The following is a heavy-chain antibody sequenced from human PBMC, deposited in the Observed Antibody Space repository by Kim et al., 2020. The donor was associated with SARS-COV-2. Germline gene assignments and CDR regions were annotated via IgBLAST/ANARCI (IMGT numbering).Heavy chain of an antibody. D-gene: IGHD3-22*01. CDR2: IYYSGST. J-gene: IGHJ4*02. CDR1: GGSISSSSYY. Sequence: SETLSLTCTVSGGSISSSSYYWGWIRQPPGKGLEWIGSIYYSGSTYYNPSLKSRVTISVDTSKNQFSLKLSSVTAADTAVYYCARHRRTRPYYYYDSSGYRFYVDYWGQGTLVTVSS. V-gene: IGHV4-39*01. CDR3: ARHRRTRPYYYYDSSGYRFYVDY.